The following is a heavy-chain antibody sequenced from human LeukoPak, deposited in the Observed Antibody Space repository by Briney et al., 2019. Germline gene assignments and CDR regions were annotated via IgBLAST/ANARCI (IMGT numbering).Heavy chain of an antibody. J-gene: IGHJ4*02. CDR3: AKDGFDYYDSSGYNYFDY. V-gene: IGHV3-23*01. CDR1: GFTFSNYN. Sequence: PGGSLRLSCAASGFTFSNYNMNWVRQAPGKGLQWVSAISAGGGSTYYADSVKGRFTISRDNSKNTLYLQMNSLRAEDTAVYYCAKDGFDYYDSSGYNYFDYWGQGTLVTVSS. CDR2: ISAGGGST. D-gene: IGHD3-22*01.